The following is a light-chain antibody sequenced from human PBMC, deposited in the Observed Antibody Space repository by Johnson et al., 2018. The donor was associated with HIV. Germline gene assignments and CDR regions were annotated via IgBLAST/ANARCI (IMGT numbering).Light chain of an antibody. Sequence: QPVLTQPPSVSAAPGQKVTISCSGSSSNIGNNYVSWYQQLPGTAPKLLIYDNNKRPSGIPDRFSGSKSGTSATLGITGLQTGDEADYYCGTWDSSLSAVVFGTGPKVTVL. CDR1: SSNIGNNY. CDR3: GTWDSSLSAVV. V-gene: IGLV1-51*01. CDR2: DNN. J-gene: IGLJ1*01.